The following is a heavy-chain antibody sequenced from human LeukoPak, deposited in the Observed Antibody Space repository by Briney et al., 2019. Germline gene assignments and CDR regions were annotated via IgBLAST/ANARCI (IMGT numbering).Heavy chain of an antibody. CDR2: IYYSGSA. V-gene: IGHV4-59*01. D-gene: IGHD6-19*01. CDR1: GGSISGFY. CDR3: ARDRDSSGWFDY. J-gene: IGHJ4*02. Sequence: PSETLSLTCTVSGGSISGFYWGWIRQPPGKGLEWIGFIYYSGSANYNPSLKSRVTMSVDTSKNQFSMKLSSVTAADTAFYYCARDRDSSGWFDYWGQGTLVTVSS.